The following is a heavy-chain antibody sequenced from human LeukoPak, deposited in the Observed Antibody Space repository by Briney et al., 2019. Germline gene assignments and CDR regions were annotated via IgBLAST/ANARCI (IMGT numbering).Heavy chain of an antibody. Sequence: SETLSLTCAVYGGSFSGYYWSWIRQPPGKGLEWIGEISHSGSTNYNPSLKSRVTISVDTSKNQFSLKLSSVTPADTAVYYCARSRIAAARYGMDVWGQGTPVTVSS. V-gene: IGHV4-34*01. CDR3: ARSRIAAARYGMDV. CDR2: ISHSGST. J-gene: IGHJ6*02. CDR1: GGSFSGYY. D-gene: IGHD6-13*01.